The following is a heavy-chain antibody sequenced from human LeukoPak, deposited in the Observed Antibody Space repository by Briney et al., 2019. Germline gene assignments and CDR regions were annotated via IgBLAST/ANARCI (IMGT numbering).Heavy chain of an antibody. CDR2: TKQDGSEK. V-gene: IGHV3-7*04. CDR1: GFTLSSYW. CDR3: ARGRLNAFDI. J-gene: IGHJ3*02. D-gene: IGHD3-16*01. Sequence: PGGSLRLSCVASGFTLSSYWMFWVRQAPGKGLEWVANTKQDGSEKYYVDSVKGRFSISRDNGKNSLYLQMNSLRVEDTAVYYCARGRLNAFDIWGQGTMVTVSS.